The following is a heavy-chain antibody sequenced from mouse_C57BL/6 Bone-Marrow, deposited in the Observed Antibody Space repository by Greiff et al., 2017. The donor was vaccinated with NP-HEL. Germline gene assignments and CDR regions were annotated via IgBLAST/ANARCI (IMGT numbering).Heavy chain of an antibody. Sequence: DVHLVESGGDLVKPGGSLKLSCAASGFTFSSYGMSWVRQTPDKRLEWVATISSGGSYTYYPDSVKGRFTISRDNAKNTLYLQMSSLKSEDTAMYYCARQGIYYGNYGAMDYWGQGTSVTVSS. V-gene: IGHV5-6*01. D-gene: IGHD2-1*01. CDR1: GFTFSSYG. CDR2: ISSGGSYT. J-gene: IGHJ4*01. CDR3: ARQGIYYGNYGAMDY.